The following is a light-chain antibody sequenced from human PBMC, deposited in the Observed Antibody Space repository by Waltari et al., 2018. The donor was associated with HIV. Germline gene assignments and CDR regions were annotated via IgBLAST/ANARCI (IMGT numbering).Light chain of an antibody. CDR3: QQYGGSST. J-gene: IGKJ4*01. CDR1: QSVSSS. V-gene: IGKV3-20*01. CDR2: GAS. Sequence: EIVLTQSPGTLSLSPGERATLSCRASQSVSSSLAWYQQKPGQAPRLLISGASSSATGIPDRFSGSGSGTDFTLTIDRLEPEDFAVYYCQQYGGSSTFGGGTKVEI.